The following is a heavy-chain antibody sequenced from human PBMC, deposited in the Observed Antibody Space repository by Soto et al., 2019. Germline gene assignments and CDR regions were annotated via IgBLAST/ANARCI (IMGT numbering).Heavy chain of an antibody. CDR2: INVGDNT. J-gene: IGHJ3*02. Sequence: EVQLVESGGGLVQSGGSLRLSCAASGLTVTSKYMTWVHQALGKGLEWVSIINVGDNTYYTDSVKGRFTISRDKSKNTVYLQMNSLRAEDTAVYYCARGMSSGWPYVFDIWGQGTTVTVSS. D-gene: IGHD6-19*01. CDR1: GLTVTSKY. V-gene: IGHV3-66*01. CDR3: ARGMSSGWPYVFDI.